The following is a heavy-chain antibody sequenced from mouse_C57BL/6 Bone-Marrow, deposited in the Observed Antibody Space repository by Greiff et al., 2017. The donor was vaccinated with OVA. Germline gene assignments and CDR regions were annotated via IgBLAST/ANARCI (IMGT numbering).Heavy chain of an antibody. D-gene: IGHD1-1*01. V-gene: IGHV1-61*01. CDR2: IYPSDSET. CDR3: ARKETLREDAMDY. J-gene: IGHJ4*01. Sequence: QVQLQQPGAELVRPGSSVKLSCKASGYTFTSYWMDWVKQRPGQGLEWIGNIYPSDSETHYNQKFKDKATLTVDKSSSTAYMQLSSVTSEDFAVYYCARKETLREDAMDYWGQGTSVTVSS. CDR1: GYTFTSYW.